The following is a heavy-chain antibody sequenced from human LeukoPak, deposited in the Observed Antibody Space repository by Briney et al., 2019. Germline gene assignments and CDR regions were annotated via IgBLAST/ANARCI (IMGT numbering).Heavy chain of an antibody. J-gene: IGHJ4*02. CDR2: ISAYNGNT. D-gene: IGHD5-24*01. V-gene: IGHV1-18*01. CDR3: ARVYTRGYQTSAQLQYSFDY. CDR1: GYTFTSYD. Sequence: ASVKVPCKASGYTFTSYDISWVRQAPGQGLEWMGWISAYNGNTDYAQKIQARVTMTTDTSTRTAYMELRSLESDDTAVYYCARVYTRGYQTSAQLQYSFDYWGQGTLVTVSS.